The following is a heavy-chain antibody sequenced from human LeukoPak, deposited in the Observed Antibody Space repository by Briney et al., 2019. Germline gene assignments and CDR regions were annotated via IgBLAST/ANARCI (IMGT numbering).Heavy chain of an antibody. CDR3: ARGSGDYVGYYYMDV. CDR2: IYYSGST. J-gene: IGHJ6*03. CDR1: GGSISSYY. V-gene: IGHV4-59*01. Sequence: PSETLSLTCTVSGGSISSYYWIWLRQPPGKGLEWIGYIYYSGSTNYNPSLKSRVTISVDTSKNQFSLKLSSVTAADTAVYYCARGSGDYVGYYYMDVRGKGTTVTVSS. D-gene: IGHD4-17*01.